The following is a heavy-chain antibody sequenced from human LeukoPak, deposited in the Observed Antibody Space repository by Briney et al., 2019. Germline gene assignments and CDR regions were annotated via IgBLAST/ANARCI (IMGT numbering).Heavy chain of an antibody. Sequence: SETLSLTCTVSGGSISSYYWSWIRQPAGKGLEWIGRIYTSGSTNYNPSLKSRVTMSVDTSKNQFSLKLSSVTAADTAVYYCAGDGDLAYYYGSGSYSPPWFDPWGQGTLVTVSS. V-gene: IGHV4-4*07. CDR3: AGDGDLAYYYGSGSYSPPWFDP. J-gene: IGHJ5*02. CDR2: IYTSGST. D-gene: IGHD3-10*01. CDR1: GGSISSYY.